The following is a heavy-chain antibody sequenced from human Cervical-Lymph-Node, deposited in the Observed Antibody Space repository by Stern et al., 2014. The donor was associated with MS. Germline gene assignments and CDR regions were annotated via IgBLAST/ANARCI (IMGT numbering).Heavy chain of an antibody. CDR3: ARQTTAWASDV. V-gene: IGHV5-51*01. J-gene: IGHJ4*02. D-gene: IGHD1-14*01. Sequence: EVQLVESGAELIRPGESLKISCKGAGFKFSIYWIAWVRQMPGKGLEWMGILYPGESETRYSPSFQGQVTMSADKSTSTAYLQWSSLNASDTAMYFCARQTTAWASDVWGQGTLVTVSS. CDR1: GFKFSIYW. CDR2: LYPGESET.